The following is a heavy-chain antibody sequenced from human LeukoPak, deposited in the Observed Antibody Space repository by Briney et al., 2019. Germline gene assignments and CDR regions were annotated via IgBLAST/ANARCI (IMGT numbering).Heavy chain of an antibody. CDR1: GFTFSSYA. Sequence: QTGGSLRLSCAASGFTFSSYAMTWVRQPPGKGLEGVSSITGSTGSTYYADSMKGRFTISRDNSKNTLYLQMNSLRAEDTAVYYCAKRYSGSSGLYNFDYWGQGTLVTVSS. CDR2: ITGSTGST. J-gene: IGHJ4*02. D-gene: IGHD1-26*01. V-gene: IGHV3-23*01. CDR3: AKRYSGSSGLYNFDY.